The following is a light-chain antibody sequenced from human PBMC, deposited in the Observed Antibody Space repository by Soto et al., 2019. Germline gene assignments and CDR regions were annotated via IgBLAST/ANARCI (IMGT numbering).Light chain of an antibody. CDR1: QSVSSN. CDR2: GAS. V-gene: IGKV3-15*01. J-gene: IGKJ1*01. CDR3: QQDNNWPPWT. Sequence: EIVMTQSPATLSVSPGERATLSCRASQSVSSNLAWYQQKPGPAPRLLSYGASTRATGIPARFSGSGAGTEFTLTVSSLQSEDFALYYCQQDNNWPPWTFGQGNKVEIK.